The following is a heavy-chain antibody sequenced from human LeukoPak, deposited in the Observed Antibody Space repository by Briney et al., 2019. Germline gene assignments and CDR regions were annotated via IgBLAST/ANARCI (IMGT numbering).Heavy chain of an antibody. CDR2: TDPTDSYV. D-gene: IGHD3-10*01. J-gene: IGHJ4*02. CDR1: GYTFTRNW. Sequence: GESLKISCQASGYTFTRNWISWVRQIPGKGLEWMGTTDPTDSYVNYCPSFEGHVTISTDRSINTVYLHWGSLRASDTAMYYCARHVPGYYGSGTNDFWGQGTLVTVAS. V-gene: IGHV5-10-1*01. CDR3: ARHVPGYYGSGTNDF.